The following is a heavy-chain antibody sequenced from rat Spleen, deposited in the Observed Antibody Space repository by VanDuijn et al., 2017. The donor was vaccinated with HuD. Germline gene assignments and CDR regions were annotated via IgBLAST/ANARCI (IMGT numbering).Heavy chain of an antibody. CDR1: GFTFSDYN. CDR2: ISYDGSST. J-gene: IGHJ3*01. CDR3: ARPSYGYPFAY. D-gene: IGHD1-7*01. V-gene: IGHV5-7*01. Sequence: EVHLVESGGGLVQPGRSMKLSCAASGFTFSDYNMAWVRQAPKKGLEWVATISYDGSSTYYRDSVKGRFTISIDNAKSTLYRQMDSLRSEDTATYYCARPSYGYPFAYWGQGSLVTVSS.